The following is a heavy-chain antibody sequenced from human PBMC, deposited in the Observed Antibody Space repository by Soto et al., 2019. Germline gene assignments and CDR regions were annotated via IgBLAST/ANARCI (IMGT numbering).Heavy chain of an antibody. D-gene: IGHD1-26*01. CDR2: IFPNGRDK. CDR1: GLNFITYF. Sequence: QVQFVQSGGGVVQPGWSLRVSCAASGLNFITYFMHWVRQAPGKGREWVAMIFPNGRDKEYADSVEGRFTISRDNSNTRMYLQMGRLRPEAAAVYYWARDDDHGSKCDVAYWGQGAVVTVSS. V-gene: IGHV3-30*04. CDR3: ARDDDHGSKCDVAY. J-gene: IGHJ4*02.